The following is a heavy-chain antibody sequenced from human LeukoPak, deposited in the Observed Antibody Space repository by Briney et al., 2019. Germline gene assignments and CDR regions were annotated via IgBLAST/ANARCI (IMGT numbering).Heavy chain of an antibody. D-gene: IGHD4-17*01. V-gene: IGHV4-39*07. CDR2: IFHSGNT. Sequence: PSETLSLTCTVSGGSISSSSYYWGWIRQPPGKGLEWIGSIFHSGNTYSNPSLKSRVTISVDTSKNQFSLKLSSVTAADTAVYYCARVSTDYGDHTYFWGRGTLVTVSS. CDR3: ARVSTDYGDHTYF. CDR1: GGSISSSSYY. J-gene: IGHJ4*02.